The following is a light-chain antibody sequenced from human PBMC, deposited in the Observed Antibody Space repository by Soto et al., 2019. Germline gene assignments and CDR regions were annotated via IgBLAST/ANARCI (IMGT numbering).Light chain of an antibody. V-gene: IGKV3-15*01. CDR2: GAS. CDR1: QSVSSN. J-gene: IGKJ1*01. Sequence: EIVMTQSPATLSVSPGERATLSCRASQSVSSNLAWYQQKPGQAPRLLIYGASTRATGIPARFSGSGSGTEFTFTISSLQSEDFAVYYCQQYNSWPQTFGQGTKV. CDR3: QQYNSWPQT.